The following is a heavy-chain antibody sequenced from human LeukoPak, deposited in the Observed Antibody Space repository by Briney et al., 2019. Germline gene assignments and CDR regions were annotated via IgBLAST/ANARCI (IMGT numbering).Heavy chain of an antibody. J-gene: IGHJ4*02. Sequence: GGSLRLSCAASGFTFSNYAMNWVRQAPGKGLEWLGRIKSISYGGTIDYAAPVKGRFTISRDDSKNTLYLQMDSLETEDTAIYYCTRTWPGNTCFNFWGQGTLVTVSS. D-gene: IGHD1-7*01. CDR2: IKSISYGGTI. CDR3: TRTWPGNTCFNF. CDR1: GFTFSNYA. V-gene: IGHV3-15*01.